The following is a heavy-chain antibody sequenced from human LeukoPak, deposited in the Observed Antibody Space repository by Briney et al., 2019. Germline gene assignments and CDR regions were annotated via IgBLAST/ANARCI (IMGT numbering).Heavy chain of an antibody. J-gene: IGHJ6*02. CDR2: ISSSSNYI. V-gene: IGHV3-21*01. CDR1: GFTLSSYD. Sequence: GGSLRLSCAASGFTLSSYDMNWVRQAPGKGLECVSFISSSSNYIYYADSVKGRFTTSRDNARNSLYLQMNSLRAEDTALYYCARDLGRQFYGMDLWGQGTTVTVSS. D-gene: IGHD2-15*01. CDR3: ARDLGRQFYGMDL.